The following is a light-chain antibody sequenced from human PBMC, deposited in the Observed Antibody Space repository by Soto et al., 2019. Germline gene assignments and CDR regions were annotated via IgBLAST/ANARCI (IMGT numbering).Light chain of an antibody. J-gene: IGKJ3*01. CDR3: QQPDT. Sequence: IQLTQSPSSLSASVGDRVTITCRASQGISSYLAWHQQKPGKAPKLLIYAASTLQSGVPSRFSGSGSGTDFTLTISSLQPEDFATYYCQQPDTFGPGTKVDIK. CDR1: QGISSY. CDR2: AAS. V-gene: IGKV1-9*01.